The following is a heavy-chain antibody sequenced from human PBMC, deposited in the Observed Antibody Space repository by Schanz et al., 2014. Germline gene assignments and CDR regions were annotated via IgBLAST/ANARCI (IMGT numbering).Heavy chain of an antibody. Sequence: VQLVESGGGLVQPGGSLRLSCAASGFTFSDYYMSWIRQAPGKGLEWVALIWYDGSNKYYAESVKGRFTISRDNPKNTLYLQMNSLRAEDTAVYYCARDMTSMGESGFYYYGMDVWGQGTTATDSS. CDR1: GFTFSDYY. CDR2: IWYDGSNK. J-gene: IGHJ6*02. CDR3: ARDMTSMGESGFYYYGMDV. D-gene: IGHD1-26*01. V-gene: IGHV3-33*08.